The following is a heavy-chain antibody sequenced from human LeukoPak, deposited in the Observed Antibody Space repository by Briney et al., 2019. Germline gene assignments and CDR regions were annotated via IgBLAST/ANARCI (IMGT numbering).Heavy chain of an antibody. V-gene: IGHV3-48*03. CDR1: EFTFTSYE. J-gene: IGHJ4*02. Sequence: GGSLRLSCAASEFTFTSYELNWVRQAPGKGLERVSYISSSGNTISYADSVKGRFTISRDNAKNSLYLQMNSLRAEDTAVYYCARHSSGQPFDYWGQGTLVTVSS. CDR2: ISSSGNTI. D-gene: IGHD6-19*01. CDR3: ARHSSGQPFDY.